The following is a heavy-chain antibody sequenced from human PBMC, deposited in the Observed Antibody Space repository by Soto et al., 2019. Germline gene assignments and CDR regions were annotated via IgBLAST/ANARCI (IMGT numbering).Heavy chain of an antibody. CDR3: VKNRWYTDYPFDY. Sequence: EVQLLESGGGLVQPGGSLTLCCAASGFTFSSHAMSWVRQSPVKGLELVASLGKTGAYYADSVKGRFSISRDTSKSPLFLPLNNLRADDSAIYYCVKNRWYTDYPFDYWGQGTLVTVSS. CDR2: LGKTGA. J-gene: IGHJ4*02. CDR1: GFTFSSHA. V-gene: IGHV3-23*01. D-gene: IGHD6-13*01.